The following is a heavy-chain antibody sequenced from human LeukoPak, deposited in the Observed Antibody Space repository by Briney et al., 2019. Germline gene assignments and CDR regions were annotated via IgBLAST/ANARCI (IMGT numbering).Heavy chain of an antibody. CDR3: ARGGWTAMPDY. D-gene: IGHD5-18*01. Sequence: GASVKVSCKPSGATSTSCATSWVRHAPEEGREWRGGIIPIFGIANYAQKFQGRVTITADESTSTAYMELSSLRSEDTAVYYCARGGWTAMPDYWGQGGLVTVCS. CDR2: IIPIFGIA. J-gene: IGHJ4*02. CDR1: GATSTSCA. V-gene: IGHV1-69*01.